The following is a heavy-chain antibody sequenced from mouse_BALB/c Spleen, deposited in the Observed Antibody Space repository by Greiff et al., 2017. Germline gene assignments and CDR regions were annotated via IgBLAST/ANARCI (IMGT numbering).Heavy chain of an antibody. CDR1: GFTFSSYG. CDR3: ARQGDGFAY. Sequence: EVMLVESGGDLVKPGGSLKLSCAASGFTFSSYGMSWVRQTPDKRLEWVATISSGGSYTYYPDSVKGRFTISRDNAKNTLYLQMSSLKSEDTAMYYCARQGDGFAYWGQGTLVTVSA. CDR2: ISSGGSYT. J-gene: IGHJ3*01. V-gene: IGHV5-6*01.